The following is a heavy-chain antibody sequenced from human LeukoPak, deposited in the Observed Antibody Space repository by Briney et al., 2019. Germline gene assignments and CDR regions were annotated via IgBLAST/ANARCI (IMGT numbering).Heavy chain of an antibody. J-gene: IGHJ3*02. CDR1: GFTFDDYA. Sequence: GGSLRLSCAASGFTFDDYAMHWVRQAPGKGLEWVSGISWNSGSIGYADSVKGRFTISRDNAKNSLYLQMSSLRAEDTALYYCARSGSYPNDAFDIWGQGTMVTVSS. V-gene: IGHV3-9*01. D-gene: IGHD1-26*01. CDR2: ISWNSGSI. CDR3: ARSGSYPNDAFDI.